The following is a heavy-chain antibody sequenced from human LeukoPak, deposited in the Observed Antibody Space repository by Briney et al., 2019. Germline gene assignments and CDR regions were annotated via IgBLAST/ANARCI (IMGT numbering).Heavy chain of an antibody. D-gene: IGHD5-24*01. CDR3: ARVGTDGYPTEYYFDY. CDR2: IYSNGST. J-gene: IGHJ4*02. Sequence: SETLSLTCTVSGGSVMSYYWSWIRQPPGKRLEWLGYIYSNGSTNFHPSLKSRLTISVDTSKNQFSLKLTSVTAADTAVYYCARVGTDGYPTEYYFDYWGQGTLVTVSS. V-gene: IGHV4-59*02. CDR1: GGSVMSYY.